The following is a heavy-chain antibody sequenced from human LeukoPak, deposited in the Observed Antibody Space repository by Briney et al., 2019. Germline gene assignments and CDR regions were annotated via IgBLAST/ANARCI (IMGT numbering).Heavy chain of an antibody. V-gene: IGHV3-11*01. D-gene: IGHD6-19*01. CDR3: ARRGWLVNFDY. Sequence: PGGSLRLSCAASGFTFSDYSMSWIRQAPGKGLECVAHSLGHTNTMHYADSVKGRFTISRDNSKNTLYLQMNTLRAEDTAIYHCARRGWLVNFDYWGQGTLVTVSS. CDR1: GFTFSDYS. J-gene: IGHJ4*02. CDR2: SLGHTNTM.